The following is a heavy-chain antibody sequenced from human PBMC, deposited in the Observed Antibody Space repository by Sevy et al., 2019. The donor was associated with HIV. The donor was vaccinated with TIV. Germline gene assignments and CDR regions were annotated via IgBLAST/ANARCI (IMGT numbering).Heavy chain of an antibody. CDR2: IRGDGIYK. CDR3: AHETFGRFES. V-gene: IGHV3-7*01. D-gene: IGHD3-16*01. J-gene: IGHJ4*02. Sequence: GGSLRLSCAASGFTFSTTWMNWVRQAPGKGLEWVANIRGDGIYKHYVDSVEGRFTISRDNAKNLLFLQMNSLRVEDTAVYYCAHETFGRFESWGQGTLVTVSS. CDR1: GFTFSTTW.